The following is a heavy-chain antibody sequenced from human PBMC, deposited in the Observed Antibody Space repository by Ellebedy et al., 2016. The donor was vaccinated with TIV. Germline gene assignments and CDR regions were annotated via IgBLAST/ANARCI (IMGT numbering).Heavy chain of an antibody. Sequence: GGSLRLXCEASGFTFSNYWMHWVRQAPGKGLVWVSRIITDGSSTSYADSVKGRFTISRDNTKNTLYLQMNSLRAEDAAVYYCVRQMYGGIDYWGQGALVTVSS. J-gene: IGHJ4*02. V-gene: IGHV3-74*01. CDR1: GFTFSNYW. CDR3: VRQMYGGIDY. D-gene: IGHD2-8*01. CDR2: IITDGSST.